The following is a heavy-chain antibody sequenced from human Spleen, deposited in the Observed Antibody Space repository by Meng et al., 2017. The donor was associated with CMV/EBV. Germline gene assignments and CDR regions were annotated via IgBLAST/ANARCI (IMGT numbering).Heavy chain of an antibody. D-gene: IGHD2-2*01. Sequence: SVKVSCKASGGTFSSYAISWVRQAPGQGLEWMGGIIPIFGTANYAQKFQGRVTITTDESTSTAYMELSSLRSEDTAVYYCARVPVVVPAAQTNYYYYGMDVWCQGTTVTVSS. CDR3: ARVPVVVPAAQTNYYYYGMDV. CDR2: IIPIFGTA. J-gene: IGHJ6*02. CDR1: GGTFSSYA. V-gene: IGHV1-69*05.